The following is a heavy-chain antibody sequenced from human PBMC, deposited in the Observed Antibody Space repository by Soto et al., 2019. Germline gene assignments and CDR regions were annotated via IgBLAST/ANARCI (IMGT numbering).Heavy chain of an antibody. V-gene: IGHV3-73*02. CDR1: GFTFSGSA. J-gene: IGHJ2*01. Sequence: EVQLVESGGGLVQPGGSLELSCEASGFTFSGSAMHWVRQASGKGLEWVGRIRSKTNTYATAYAASVKGRFTISRDDSKNTAYLQMNSLKTEDTAVYYCTRIFGDGGYYFDVWGRGTLVTVSS. CDR3: TRIFGDGGYYFDV. CDR2: IRSKTNTYAT. D-gene: IGHD3-3*02.